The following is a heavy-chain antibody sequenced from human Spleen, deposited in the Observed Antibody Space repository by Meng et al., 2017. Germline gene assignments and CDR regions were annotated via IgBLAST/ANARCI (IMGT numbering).Heavy chain of an antibody. J-gene: IGHJ3*02. V-gene: IGHV3-53*04. CDR2: LDSGGST. D-gene: IGHD2-15*01. CDR1: GFNVSSNY. CDR3: AIRDIVVVVAANIPGEINAFDI. Sequence: GGSLRLSGAASGFNVSSNYMTWVRQAPGKGREGVSILDSGGSTSYADSVKGGFTISGNNSKNTRYLQINSLRAEDTAVYCCAIRDIVVVVAANIPGEINAFDIWGQGTMVTVSS.